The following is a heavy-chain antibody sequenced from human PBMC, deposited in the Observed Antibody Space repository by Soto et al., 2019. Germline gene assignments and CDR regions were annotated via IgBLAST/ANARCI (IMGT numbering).Heavy chain of an antibody. V-gene: IGHV5-10-1*01. CDR3: ARADFYTDYGGNSGWNPKRRNYYYGMDV. J-gene: IGHJ6*02. CDR2: IDPSDSYT. D-gene: IGHD4-17*01. Sequence: ESLKISCKGSGYSFTSYWISWVRQMPGKGLEWMGRIDPSDSYTNYSPSFQGHVTISADKSISTAYLQWSSLKASDTAMYYCARADFYTDYGGNSGWNPKRRNYYYGMDVWGQGTTVTVSS. CDR1: GYSFTSYW.